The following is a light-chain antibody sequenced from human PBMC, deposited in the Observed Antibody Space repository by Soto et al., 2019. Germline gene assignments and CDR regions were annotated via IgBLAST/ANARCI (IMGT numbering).Light chain of an antibody. CDR3: SSYAGSNNPP. V-gene: IGLV2-8*01. CDR2: EVS. CDR1: SSDVGGYNY. Sequence: QSALTQPPSASGSPGQSVTISCTGTSSDVGGYNYVSWYQQHPGKAPKLMIYEVSKRPSGVPDRFSGSKSGNTASLTVSGLQAKDEADYYCSSYAGSNNPPFGGGTKVTVL. J-gene: IGLJ2*01.